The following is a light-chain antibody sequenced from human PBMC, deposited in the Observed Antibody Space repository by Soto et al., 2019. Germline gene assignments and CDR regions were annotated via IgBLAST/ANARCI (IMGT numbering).Light chain of an antibody. V-gene: IGKV1-5*01. CDR3: QQYRT. J-gene: IGKJ1*01. CDR1: QGISNW. CDR2: EAS. Sequence: DIQMTQSPSTLSGSVCDRVTITCRTSQGISNWLAWHQQKPGKATKHLIYEASSLESGVPSRFSGSGSGTAFTLTISSLQPDDFATYYSQQYRTFGQGTKVDIK.